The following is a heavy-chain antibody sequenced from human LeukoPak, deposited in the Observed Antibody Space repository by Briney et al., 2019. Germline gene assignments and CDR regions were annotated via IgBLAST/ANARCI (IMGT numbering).Heavy chain of an antibody. CDR1: GGSISSYY. D-gene: IGHD2-2*02. CDR3: ARDTRQVVVVPAVINGGYYYYYGMDV. J-gene: IGHJ6*02. CDR2: IYYSGST. Sequence: SETLSLTCTVSGGSISSYYWSWIRQPPGKGLERIGYIYYSGSTNYNPSLKSRVTISVDTSKNQFSLKLSSVTAADTAVYYCARDTRQVVVVPAVINGGYYYYYGMDVWGQGTTVTVSS. V-gene: IGHV4-59*01.